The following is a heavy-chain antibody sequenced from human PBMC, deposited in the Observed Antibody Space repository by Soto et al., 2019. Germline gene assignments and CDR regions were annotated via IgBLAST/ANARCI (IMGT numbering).Heavy chain of an antibody. V-gene: IGHV4-61*01. D-gene: IGHD5-18*01. CDR1: GGSVSSGIYY. Sequence: PSETLSLTCTVSGGSVSSGIYYWSWIRQPPGKGLECIGYIYNSGSTNYNPSLKSRVTISVDTSKNQFSLKLSSVTGADTAVSYCARDRGQVRGYSYGSNNDYCYDMGVWGQGTTVTVS. CDR2: IYNSGST. CDR3: ARDRGQVRGYSYGSNNDYCYDMGV. J-gene: IGHJ6*02.